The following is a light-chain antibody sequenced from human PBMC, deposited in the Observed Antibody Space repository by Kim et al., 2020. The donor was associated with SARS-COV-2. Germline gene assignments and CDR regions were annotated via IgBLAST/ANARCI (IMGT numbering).Light chain of an antibody. V-gene: IGLV3-19*01. Sequence: SSELTQDPSVSVALGQTVRISCQGDSLRTYFAYWYQQKPGQAPKLVIYGKDKRPSGIPARFSGSGSGNTASLTITGPQAEDEADYYCASRDSSGNLFVFGSGTKVTVL. CDR3: ASRDSSGNLFV. CDR1: SLRTYF. CDR2: GKD. J-gene: IGLJ1*01.